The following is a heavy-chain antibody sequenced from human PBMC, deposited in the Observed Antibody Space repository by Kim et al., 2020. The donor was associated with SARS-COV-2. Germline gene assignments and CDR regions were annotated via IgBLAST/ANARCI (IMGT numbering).Heavy chain of an antibody. J-gene: IGHJ6*02. V-gene: IGHV4-34*01. Sequence: PTRRVTISVETSKNQFSLKRSSVTAADTAVYYCARGLLDSTGHYYGMDVWGQGTTVTVSS. D-gene: IGHD2-21*01. CDR3: ARGLLDSTGHYYGMDV.